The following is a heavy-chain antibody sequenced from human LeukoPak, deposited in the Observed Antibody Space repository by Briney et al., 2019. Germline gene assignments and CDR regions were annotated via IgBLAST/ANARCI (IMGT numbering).Heavy chain of an antibody. D-gene: IGHD2-2*01. CDR3: ATTVVPAASNPYYYYYYMDV. Sequence: GGSLRLSCAASGFTFSSYGMHWVRQAPGKGLEWVAVIWYDGSNKYYADSVKGRFTISRDNSKNTLYLQMNSLRAEDTAVYYCATTVVPAASNPYYYYYYMDVWGKGTTVTVSS. V-gene: IGHV3-33*01. CDR1: GFTFSSYG. J-gene: IGHJ6*03. CDR2: IWYDGSNK.